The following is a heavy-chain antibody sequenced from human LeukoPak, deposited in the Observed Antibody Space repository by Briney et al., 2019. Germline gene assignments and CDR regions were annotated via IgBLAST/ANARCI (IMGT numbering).Heavy chain of an antibody. CDR2: ISYDGSNK. J-gene: IGHJ4*02. V-gene: IGHV3-30-3*01. Sequence: PGRSLRLSCAASGFTFSSYAMHWVRQAPGKGLEWVAVISYDGSNKYYADSVKGRFTISRDNSKNTLYLQMNSLRAEDTAVYYCARSVHDYGDYWGQGTLVTVSS. CDR1: GFTFSSYA. CDR3: ARSVHDYGDY.